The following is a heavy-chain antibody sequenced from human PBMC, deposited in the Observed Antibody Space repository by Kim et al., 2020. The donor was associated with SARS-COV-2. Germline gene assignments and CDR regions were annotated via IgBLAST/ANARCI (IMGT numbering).Heavy chain of an antibody. J-gene: IGHJ4*02. Sequence: SETLSLTCTVSGGSISGYYWNWIRQPPGKGLEWIGYIYYSGSTKYNPSLKSRVTMSVDTPKNQFSLKLTSVTAADTAVYYCARIDYYSGPFDYWGQGTLVTVS. D-gene: IGHD1-26*01. CDR1: GGSISGYY. CDR3: ARIDYYSGPFDY. V-gene: IGHV4-59*01. CDR2: IYYSGST.